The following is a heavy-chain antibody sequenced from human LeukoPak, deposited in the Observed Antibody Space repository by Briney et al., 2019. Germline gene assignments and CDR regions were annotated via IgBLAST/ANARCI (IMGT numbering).Heavy chain of an antibody. CDR3: ARGSEDAFDI. J-gene: IGHJ3*02. D-gene: IGHD1-14*01. CDR2: ISSNGGST. CDR1: GFTFSSYA. V-gene: IGHV3-64*01. Sequence: GGSLRLSCAASGFTFSSYAMHWVRQAPGKGLEYVSAISSNGGSTYYANSVKGRFTISRDNSKNTLYLQMNSLRAEDTAVYYCARGSEDAFDIWGQGTMVTVSS.